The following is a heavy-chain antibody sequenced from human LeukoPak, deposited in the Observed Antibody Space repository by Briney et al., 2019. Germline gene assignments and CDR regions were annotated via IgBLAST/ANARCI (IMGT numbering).Heavy chain of an antibody. Sequence: GGSLRLSCAASGSTFSRYAMSWVRQAPGKGLEWLSAISESDGSTYYADSVKGRFTISRDNSKNTLYLQMNSLGADDTAVYFCAKDISQGYTFGSIEEDYWGQGTLVTVSS. D-gene: IGHD5-18*01. CDR3: AKDISQGYTFGSIEEDY. CDR1: GSTFSRYA. J-gene: IGHJ4*02. V-gene: IGHV3-23*01. CDR2: ISESDGST.